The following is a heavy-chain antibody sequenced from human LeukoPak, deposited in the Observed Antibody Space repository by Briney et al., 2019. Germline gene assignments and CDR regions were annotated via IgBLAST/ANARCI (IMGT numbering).Heavy chain of an antibody. V-gene: IGHV1-69*04. CDR3: ARWLTGYYTVATSDAFDI. Sequence: SVKVSCKASGGTFSSYAISWVRQAPGQGLEWMGRIIPILGIANYAQKFQGRVTITADKSTSTAYMELSSLRSEDTAVYYCARWLTGYYTVATSDAFDIWGQGTMVTVSS. J-gene: IGHJ3*02. D-gene: IGHD3-9*01. CDR1: GGTFSSYA. CDR2: IIPILGIA.